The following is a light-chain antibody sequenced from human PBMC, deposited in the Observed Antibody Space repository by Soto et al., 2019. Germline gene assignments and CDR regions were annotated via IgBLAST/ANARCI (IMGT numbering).Light chain of an antibody. CDR2: DAS. Sequence: EIVLTQSPATLSLSPRERATLSCRAIQSVGNFLAWYQQKPGQAPRLLIYDASNRATDIPARFSGSGSGTDFTLTISSLEPEDFAVYYCQQRSNWPPSITFGQGTRLES. CDR3: QQRSNWPPSIT. J-gene: IGKJ5*01. CDR1: QSVGNF. V-gene: IGKV3-11*01.